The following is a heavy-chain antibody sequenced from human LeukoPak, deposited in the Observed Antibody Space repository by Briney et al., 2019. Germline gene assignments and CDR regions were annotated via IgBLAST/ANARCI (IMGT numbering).Heavy chain of an antibody. V-gene: IGHV3-21*01. CDR3: ASHSSSWRGFDY. D-gene: IGHD6-13*01. CDR1: GFTFSSYS. Sequence: GGSLRLSCAASGFTFSSYSMNWVRQAPGKGLEWVSSISSSSSYICYADSVKGRFTISRDNAKNSLYLQMNSLRAEDTAVYYCASHSSSWRGFDYWGQGTLVTVSS. J-gene: IGHJ4*02. CDR2: ISSSSSYI.